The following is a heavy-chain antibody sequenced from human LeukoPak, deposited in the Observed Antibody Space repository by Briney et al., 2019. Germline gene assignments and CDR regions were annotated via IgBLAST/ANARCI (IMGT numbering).Heavy chain of an antibody. Sequence: GGSLRLSCAASGFTFSSYWMHWVRHAPGKGVGWVSRINSDGSSTIYADSVKGRFTISRDNAKNTLYLQMNSLRAEDTAVYYCAREGEYDYVWGSYRKDYYYYGMDVWGKGTTVTVSS. CDR3: AREGEYDYVWGSYRKDYYYYGMDV. D-gene: IGHD3-16*02. V-gene: IGHV3-74*01. CDR2: INSDGSST. J-gene: IGHJ6*04. CDR1: GFTFSSYW.